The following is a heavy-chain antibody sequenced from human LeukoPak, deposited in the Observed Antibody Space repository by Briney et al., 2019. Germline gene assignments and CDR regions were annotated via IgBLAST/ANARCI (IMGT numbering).Heavy chain of an antibody. V-gene: IGHV3-23*01. CDR3: VKGFHFDW. CDR1: GFEFSIHD. CDR2: ISGRGTDT. J-gene: IGHJ4*02. Sequence: RPGGSLRLSCVVSGFEFSIHDMSWGRQAPGKGPEWVSSISGRGTDTYYRDSVKGRFTISRDTSKNTLYMQMNNLRVEDTALYYCVKGFHFDWWGQGILVTVSS.